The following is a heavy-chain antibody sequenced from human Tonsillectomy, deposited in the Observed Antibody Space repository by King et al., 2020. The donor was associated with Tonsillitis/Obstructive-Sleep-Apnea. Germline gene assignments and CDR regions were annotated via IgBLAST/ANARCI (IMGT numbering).Heavy chain of an antibody. CDR3: AKGICSSTSCYNYFDY. D-gene: IGHD2-2*02. Sequence: TLKESGPTLVKPTQPLTLTCTFSGFSLSTSGVGVGWIRQPPGQALEWLALVYWDDDKRYSPSLKSRLTITKDTSKNQVVLTMTNMDPVDTATYYCAKGICSSTSCYNYFDYWGQGTLVTVSS. V-gene: IGHV2-5*02. J-gene: IGHJ4*02. CDR1: GFSLSTSGVG. CDR2: VYWDDDK.